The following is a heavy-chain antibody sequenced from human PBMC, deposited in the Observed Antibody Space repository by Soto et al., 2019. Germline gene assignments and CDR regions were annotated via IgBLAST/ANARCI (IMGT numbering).Heavy chain of an antibody. CDR1: GFRVRSYA. CDR3: ARAVFSGATPFDP. J-gene: IGHJ5*02. CDR2: ISYDGSNK. D-gene: IGHD2-15*01. Sequence: WWCVKIACAACGFRVRSYAIDWFRQDPGKGLEWVAVISYDGSNKYYADSVKGRFTISRDNSKNTLYLQMNSLRAEDTAVYYCARAVFSGATPFDPWGQGTLVTVSS. V-gene: IGHV3-30-3*01.